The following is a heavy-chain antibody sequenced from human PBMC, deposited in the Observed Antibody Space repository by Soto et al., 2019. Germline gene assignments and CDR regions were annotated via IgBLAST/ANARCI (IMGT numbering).Heavy chain of an antibody. D-gene: IGHD2-8*01. CDR2: IIPMFGTP. V-gene: IGHV1-69*05. CDR3: XXXXXXMATGNFES. Sequence: QVQLVQSGAEVKKPGSSVKVSCKTSGGTFSYYAISWVRQVPGQGLEWMGGIIPMFGTPNYAQKFQDRVXXXXXXXXXXXXXXXXXXXXXXXXXXXXXXXXXXMATGNFESWGQGTLITVSS. CDR1: GGTFSYYA. J-gene: IGHJ4*02.